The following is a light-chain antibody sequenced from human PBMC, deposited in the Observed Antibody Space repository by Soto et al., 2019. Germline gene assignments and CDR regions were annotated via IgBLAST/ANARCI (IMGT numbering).Light chain of an antibody. J-gene: IGKJ2*01. CDR3: QQYYSTLYT. CDR1: QSVLYSSNNKNY. V-gene: IGKV4-1*01. Sequence: DIVMTQSPDSLAVSLGERATINCKSSQSVLYSSNNKNYLAWYQQKPGQPPKLLIYWASTRESGVPVRFSGSGSVTDFTLTISSLQAEDVAVYYCQQYYSTLYTFGQVTKLEIK. CDR2: WAS.